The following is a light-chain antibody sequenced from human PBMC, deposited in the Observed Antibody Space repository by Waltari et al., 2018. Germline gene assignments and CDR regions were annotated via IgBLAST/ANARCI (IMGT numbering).Light chain of an antibody. Sequence: EIVMTQSPESLAVSLGERATINCKSSQSVLKSSTNKNYLALYQHRPGQPPKLLFYWSSTRESGVPARFSTSGSGTDFTLTISSLQAEDVAVYYCQQYYNAPVTFGGGTKMEIK. J-gene: IGKJ4*01. CDR3: QQYYNAPVT. V-gene: IGKV4-1*01. CDR1: QSVLKSSTNKNY. CDR2: WSS.